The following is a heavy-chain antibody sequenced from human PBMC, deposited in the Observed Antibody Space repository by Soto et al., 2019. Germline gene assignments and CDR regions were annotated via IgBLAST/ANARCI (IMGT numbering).Heavy chain of an antibody. CDR2: IYYSGST. J-gene: IGHJ4*02. CDR3: ARLRIGGETVGY. CDR1: GGSISSSSYY. D-gene: IGHD2-15*01. Sequence: QSQTLSLTCTVSGGSISSSSYYWGWIRQPPGKGLEWIGSIYYSGSTYYNPSLKSRVTISVDTSKNQFSLKLSSVTAADTAVYYCARLRIGGETVGYWGQGTLVTVSS. V-gene: IGHV4-39*01.